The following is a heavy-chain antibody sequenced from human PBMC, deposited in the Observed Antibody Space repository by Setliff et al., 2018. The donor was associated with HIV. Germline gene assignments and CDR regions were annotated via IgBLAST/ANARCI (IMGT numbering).Heavy chain of an antibody. V-gene: IGHV3-49*04. Sequence: PGGSLRLSCTASGFTFGDYVMNWVRQAPGKGLEFVGGVRSKAYGGTVAYAASVKGRFTISRDDTKRIAYLQMNSLKIEDTAVYYCARRAYCGGDCYSDDYWGQGTLVTVSS. D-gene: IGHD2-21*02. CDR3: ARRAYCGGDCYSDDY. CDR1: GFTFGDYV. J-gene: IGHJ4*02. CDR2: VRSKAYGGTV.